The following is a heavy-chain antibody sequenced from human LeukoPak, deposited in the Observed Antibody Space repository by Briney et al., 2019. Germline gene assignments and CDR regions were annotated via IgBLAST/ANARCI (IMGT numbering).Heavy chain of an antibody. CDR1: GYTLTELS. Sequence: AASVKVSCKVSGYTLTELSMHWVRQAPGKGLEWMGGFDPEDGETIYAQKFQGRVTMTEDTSTDTAYMELSSLRSDDTAVYYCARDPAILLWFGENLHGMDVWGQGTTVTVSS. CDR2: FDPEDGET. J-gene: IGHJ6*02. V-gene: IGHV1-24*01. CDR3: ARDPAILLWFGENLHGMDV. D-gene: IGHD3-10*01.